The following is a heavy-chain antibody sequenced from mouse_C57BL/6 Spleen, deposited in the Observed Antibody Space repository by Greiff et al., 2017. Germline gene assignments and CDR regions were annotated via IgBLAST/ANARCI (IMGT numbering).Heavy chain of an antibody. Sequence: EVQRVESGGGLVQPGGSLSLSCAASGFTFTDYYMSWVRQPPGKALEWLGFIRNKANGYTTEYSASVKGRFTISRDNSQSILYLQMNALRAEDSATYYCARQLYSNDAMDDWGQGTSVTVSS. CDR1: GFTFTDYY. V-gene: IGHV7-3*01. CDR3: ARQLYSNDAMDD. J-gene: IGHJ4*01. D-gene: IGHD2-5*01. CDR2: IRNKANGYTT.